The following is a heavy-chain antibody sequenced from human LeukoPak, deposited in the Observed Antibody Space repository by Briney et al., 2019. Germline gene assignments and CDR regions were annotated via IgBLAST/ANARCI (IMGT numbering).Heavy chain of an antibody. Sequence: GGSLRLSCAASGFTFSNYNMNWVRQAPGKGLEWVSHITSSSTIYYADSVKGRFTISRDNAKNSLYLQMNSLRDEDTAVHYCARRFDSWGQGTLVTVSS. J-gene: IGHJ4*02. CDR3: ARRFDS. CDR1: GFTFSNYN. CDR2: ITSSSTI. V-gene: IGHV3-48*02.